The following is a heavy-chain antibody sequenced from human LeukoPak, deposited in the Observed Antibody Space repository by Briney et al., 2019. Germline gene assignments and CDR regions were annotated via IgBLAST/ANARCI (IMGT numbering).Heavy chain of an antibody. CDR3: ASHSSSWYGFDR. CDR1: GFTFSNYG. D-gene: IGHD6-13*01. V-gene: IGHV3-33*03. Sequence: GGSLRLSCAASGFTFSNYGMHWVRQAPGKGLEGVAVIWYDGSNKYYADSVRGRFTIPRDNSKHTLYLKMNSLRAEDTAVYYCASHSSSWYGFDRWGQGTLVTVSS. J-gene: IGHJ4*02. CDR2: IWYDGSNK.